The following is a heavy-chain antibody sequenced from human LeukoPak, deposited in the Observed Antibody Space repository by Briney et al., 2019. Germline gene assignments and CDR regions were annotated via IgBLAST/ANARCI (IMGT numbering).Heavy chain of an antibody. D-gene: IGHD6-19*01. CDR3: TRAGSGWSFDY. CDR2: IYYSGST. V-gene: IGHV4-59*01. Sequence: PSETLSLTCTVSGGSITSYYWHWIRQPPGKGLEWIGYIYYSGSTNYNPSLKSRVTISVDTSRKQFSLKLHSVSAADTAVYYCTRAGSGWSFDYWGQGTLVTVSS. CDR1: GGSITSYY. J-gene: IGHJ4*02.